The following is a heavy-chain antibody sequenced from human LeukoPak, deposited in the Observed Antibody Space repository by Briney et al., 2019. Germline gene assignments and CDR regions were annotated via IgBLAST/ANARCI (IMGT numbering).Heavy chain of an antibody. CDR1: GGSFSGHY. J-gene: IGHJ1*01. V-gene: IGHV4-34*01. CDR3: ARGHTYYDFMTGYYSFAYFQH. CDR2: MNHSGST. D-gene: IGHD3-9*01. Sequence: KPSETLSLTCVVYGGSFSGHYWSWLRQPPGKGLEWIGEMNHSGSTNYNPSLKSRVTISVDTSKNQSSLKLSSVTAADTAVYYCARGHTYYDFMTGYYSFAYFQHWGQGTLVTVSS.